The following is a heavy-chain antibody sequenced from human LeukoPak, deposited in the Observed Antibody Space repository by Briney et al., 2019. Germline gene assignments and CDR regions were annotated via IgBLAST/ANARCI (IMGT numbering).Heavy chain of an antibody. D-gene: IGHD6-19*01. Sequence: GGSLRLSCAASGITFSAYGMSWVRQAPGKGLEWVSSISSTGSYIYYPDSLKGRFTISRDKAKNSLYLQMNSLRAEDTAVYYCARGSSDWFDYFDSWGQGTLVTVSS. V-gene: IGHV3-21*01. CDR2: ISSTGSYI. CDR3: ARGSSDWFDYFDS. J-gene: IGHJ4*02. CDR1: GITFSAYG.